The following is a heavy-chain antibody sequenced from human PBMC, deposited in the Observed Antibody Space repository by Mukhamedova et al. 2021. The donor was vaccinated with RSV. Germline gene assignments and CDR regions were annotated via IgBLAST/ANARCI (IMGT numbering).Heavy chain of an antibody. Sequence: VRQAPGQGLEWMGWISASNSNTNYAQIFQGRVTMTTDSSTSTAYMELRSLRSDDTAVYYCARDLRNTAIVTSDYWGQGTLVTVS. CDR2: ISASNSNT. D-gene: IGHD5-18*01. V-gene: IGHV1-18*01. CDR3: ARDLRNTAIVTSDY. J-gene: IGHJ4*02.